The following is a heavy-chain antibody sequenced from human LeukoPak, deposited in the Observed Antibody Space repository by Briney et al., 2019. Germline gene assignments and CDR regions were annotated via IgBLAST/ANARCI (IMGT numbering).Heavy chain of an antibody. Sequence: SETLSLTCAVYGGSFSGYYWSWIRQPPGKGLEWIVEINHSGSTNYNPSLKSRVTISVDTSKNQFSLKLSSVTAADTAVYYCASGCGGWYSGYDAFDYWGQGTLVTVSS. CDR1: GGSFSGYY. J-gene: IGHJ4*02. D-gene: IGHD5-12*01. CDR3: ASGCGGWYSGYDAFDY. V-gene: IGHV4-34*01. CDR2: INHSGST.